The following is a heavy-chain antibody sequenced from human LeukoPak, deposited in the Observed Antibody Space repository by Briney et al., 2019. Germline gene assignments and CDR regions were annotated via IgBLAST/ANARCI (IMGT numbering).Heavy chain of an antibody. Sequence: SQTLSLTCAISGDSVSSNSAAWNWIRQSPSRGLEWLGRTYYRSKWYNDYAVSVKSRITINPDTSKNQFSLQLNSVTPEDTAVYYCARVKVVPAAPTTYYYYYMDVWGKGTTVTVSS. V-gene: IGHV6-1*01. D-gene: IGHD2-2*01. CDR2: TYYRSKWYN. CDR1: GDSVSSNSAA. CDR3: ARVKVVPAAPTTYYYYYMDV. J-gene: IGHJ6*03.